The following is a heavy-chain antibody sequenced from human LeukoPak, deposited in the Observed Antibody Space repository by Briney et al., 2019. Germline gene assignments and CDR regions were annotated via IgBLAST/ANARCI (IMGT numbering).Heavy chain of an antibody. Sequence: GASVKVSCKASGYTFTSYYMHWVRQAPGQGLEWMGIINPSGGSTSYAQKFQGRVTMTRDMSTSTVYMELSSLRSEDTAVYYCARGRAAEREKQQKQWLALNDYWGQGTLVTVSS. J-gene: IGHJ4*02. V-gene: IGHV1-46*01. CDR2: INPSGGST. CDR1: GYTFTSYY. D-gene: IGHD6-19*01. CDR3: ARGRAAEREKQQKQWLALNDY.